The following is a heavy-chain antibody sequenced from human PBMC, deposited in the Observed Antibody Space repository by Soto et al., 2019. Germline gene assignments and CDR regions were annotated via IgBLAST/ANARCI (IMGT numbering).Heavy chain of an antibody. CDR1: GFSLSTSGVG. Sequence: SGPTLVNPTQTLTLTCTFSGFSLSTSGVGVGWIRQPPGKALEWLALIYWDDDKRYSPSLKSRLTITKDTSKNQVVLTMTNMDPVDTATYYCAYRRPVHLESPPHAAFRVQCAWG. V-gene: IGHV2-5*02. CDR3: AYRRPVHLESPPHAAFRVQCA. CDR2: IYWDDDK. J-gene: IGHJ6*01. D-gene: IGHD1-1*01.